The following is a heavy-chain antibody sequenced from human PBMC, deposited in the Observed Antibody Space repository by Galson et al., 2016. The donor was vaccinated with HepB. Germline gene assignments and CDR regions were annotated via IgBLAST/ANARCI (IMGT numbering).Heavy chain of an antibody. V-gene: IGHV3-30*18. CDR3: AKTHRDQQWLLLASFDY. CDR1: GFTFSSYG. CDR2: ISYDGSNK. J-gene: IGHJ4*02. Sequence: SLRLSCAASGFTFSSYGMHWVRPAPGKGLEWVAVISYDGSNKYYADSVKGRFTISRDNSKNTLYLQMNSLRAEDTAVYYCAKTHRDQQWLLLASFDYWGQGTLVTVSS. D-gene: IGHD6-19*01.